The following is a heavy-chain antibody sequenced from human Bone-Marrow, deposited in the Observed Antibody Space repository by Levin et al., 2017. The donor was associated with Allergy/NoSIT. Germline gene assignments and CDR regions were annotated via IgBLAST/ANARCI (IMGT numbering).Heavy chain of an antibody. CDR3: ARVARGWFAP. CDR2: IFYSVST. J-gene: IGHJ5*02. Sequence: SETLSLTCTVSGGSINDYYWSWIRQPPGKGLEWIGYIFYSVSTNYNPSLKSRLSISVDMSKRQFSLKLSYVTAADTDVYYCARVARGWFAPWCQGTRVTVSS. CDR1: GGSINDYY. V-gene: IGHV4-59*01.